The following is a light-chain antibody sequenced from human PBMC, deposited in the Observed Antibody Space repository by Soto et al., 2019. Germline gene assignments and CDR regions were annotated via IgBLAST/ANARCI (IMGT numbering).Light chain of an antibody. CDR1: SSNIGSNT. CDR2: RNN. Sequence: QSVLTQPTSASGTPGQRVTISCSGSSSNIGSNTVNWFQHLPGTAPKLLIYRNNQRPSGVSDRFSGSKSGTSASLAISGLQSEDEADYYCAAWDDSLNGYVFGSGTKLTVL. V-gene: IGLV1-44*01. CDR3: AAWDDSLNGYV. J-gene: IGLJ1*01.